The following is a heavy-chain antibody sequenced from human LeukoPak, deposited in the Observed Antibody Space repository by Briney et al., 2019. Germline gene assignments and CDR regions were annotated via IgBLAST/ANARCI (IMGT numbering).Heavy chain of an antibody. D-gene: IGHD6-19*01. J-gene: IGHJ4*02. CDR1: EFTFSSYG. Sequence: PGGSLRLSCAASEFTFSSYGMHWVRQPPGKGLEWVAVISYDGSNKYYADSVKGRFTISRDNSKNTLYLQMNSLRAEDTAVYYCARVSSSALDYWGQGTLVTVSS. V-gene: IGHV3-30*03. CDR2: ISYDGSNK. CDR3: ARVSSSALDY.